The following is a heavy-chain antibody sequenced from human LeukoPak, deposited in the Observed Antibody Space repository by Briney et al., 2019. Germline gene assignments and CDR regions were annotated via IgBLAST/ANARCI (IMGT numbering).Heavy chain of an antibody. Sequence: ASVKVSCKASGDTFSTNALSWVRLAPGQGLEWMGGFIPLFGSAHYAQKLQGRITITTDESTSTAYMVLSNLRSDDTAVYYCARGGGPYESTGFFAGPLDYWGQGTLVTVSS. CDR2: FIPLFGSA. D-gene: IGHD3-22*01. J-gene: IGHJ4*02. V-gene: IGHV1-69*05. CDR3: ARGGGPYESTGFFAGPLDY. CDR1: GDTFSTNA.